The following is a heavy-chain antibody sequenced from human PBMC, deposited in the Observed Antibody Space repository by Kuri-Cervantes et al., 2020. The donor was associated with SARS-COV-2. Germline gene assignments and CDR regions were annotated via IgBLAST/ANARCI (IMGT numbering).Heavy chain of an antibody. V-gene: IGHV3-20*04. CDR1: GFTFDDYG. CDR2: INWNGGST. D-gene: IGHD2-2*01. CDR3: ARDGGYCTLTTCYSYWYFDL. J-gene: IGHJ2*01. Sequence: GESLKISCAASGFTFDDYGMSWVRQAPGKGLEWVSGINWNGGSTGYADSVKGRFTISRDNAKNSLYLQMNSLRAEDTALYYCARDGGYCTLTTCYSYWYFDLWGRGTLVTVSS.